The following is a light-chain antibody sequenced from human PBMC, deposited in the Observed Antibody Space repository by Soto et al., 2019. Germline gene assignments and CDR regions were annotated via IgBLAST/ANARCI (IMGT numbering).Light chain of an antibody. J-gene: IGKJ1*01. CDR2: AAS. Sequence: DIQMTQSPSSLSASVGDRVTITCRASQNINTFLHWYQQKPGKAPKLLIYAASNLQSGVPSRFSGGGSGTDFTVTISNLHPEDFATYYCQQTYSGPWMFGQGTKVDI. CDR3: QQTYSGPWM. CDR1: QNINTF. V-gene: IGKV1-39*01.